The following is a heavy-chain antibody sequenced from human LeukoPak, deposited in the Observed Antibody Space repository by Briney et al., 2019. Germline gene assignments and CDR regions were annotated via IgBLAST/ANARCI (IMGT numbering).Heavy chain of an antibody. CDR3: ARRPPDYCFDF. CDR2: MYYSGST. V-gene: IGHV4-39*01. Sequence: SETLSHTCTVSGGSISSSSYYWGWIRQPPGKGLEWIGSMYYSGSTYYNPSLKSRVTISVDTSKNQFSLKLSSVTAADTAVYYCARRPPDYCFDFWGQGTLVTVSS. D-gene: IGHD1-14*01. CDR1: GGSISSSSYY. J-gene: IGHJ4*02.